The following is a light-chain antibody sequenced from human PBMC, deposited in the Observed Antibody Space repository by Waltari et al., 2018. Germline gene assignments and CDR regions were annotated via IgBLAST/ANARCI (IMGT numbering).Light chain of an antibody. CDR3: CSYSTGGSWM. J-gene: IGLJ3*02. V-gene: IGLV2-23*02. CDR2: YVS. CDR1: SNNVGVYNL. Sequence: QSALTQPVSVSGSPGQSVTLPCTGTSNNVGVYNLFSWFQHHPDQAPKLLIFYVSKRPSGVSNRFSGSKSGNTASLTISGLQTEDEADYYCCSYSTGGSWMFGGGTKLTVL.